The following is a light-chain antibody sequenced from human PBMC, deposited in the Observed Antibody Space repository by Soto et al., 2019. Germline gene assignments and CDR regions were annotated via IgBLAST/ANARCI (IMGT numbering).Light chain of an antibody. V-gene: IGKV3-15*01. CDR2: GAS. J-gene: IGKJ4*01. Sequence: EIVMTQSPATLSVSPGERDTLSCRASQSVSSNLAWYQQKPGQAPRLLIYGASTRATGIPVRFSCSGSGTEFTLTISSLQSEDFGVYYCQQYNNWSPTFGGGTKVEIK. CDR3: QQYNNWSPT. CDR1: QSVSSN.